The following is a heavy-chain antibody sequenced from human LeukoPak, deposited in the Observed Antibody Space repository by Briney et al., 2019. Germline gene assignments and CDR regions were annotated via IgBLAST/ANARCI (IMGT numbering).Heavy chain of an antibody. CDR1: GGSISSGGYY. CDR2: IYYSGST. J-gene: IGHJ5*02. V-gene: IGHV4-31*03. D-gene: IGHD3-3*01. Sequence: PSETLSLTCTVSGGSISSGGYYWSWIRQHPGKGLEWIGYIYYSGSTYYNPSLKSRVTISVDTSKNQFSLTLSSVTAADTAVYYCARGLYDFWSGYSNWFDPWGQGTLVTVSS. CDR3: ARGLYDFWSGYSNWFDP.